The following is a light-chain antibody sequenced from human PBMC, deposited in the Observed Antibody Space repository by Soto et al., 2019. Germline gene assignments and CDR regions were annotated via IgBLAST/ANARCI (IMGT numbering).Light chain of an antibody. CDR2: GAS. J-gene: IGKJ4*01. Sequence: EIVMTQSPATLSVSPGERATISCRASQSVSRNLAWYQQKPGQAPRLLIYGASIRATGIPARFSGSGSGTEFTLTISSLQSEDFAVYYCQQYNNWPPLTFGGGTKVEIK. CDR1: QSVSRN. V-gene: IGKV3-15*01. CDR3: QQYNNWPPLT.